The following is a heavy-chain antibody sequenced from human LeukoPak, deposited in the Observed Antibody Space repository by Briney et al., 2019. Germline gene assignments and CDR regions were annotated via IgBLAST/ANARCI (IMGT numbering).Heavy chain of an antibody. Sequence: GGSLRLSCAASGFALSSHWMTWVRQVPGRGPEWVANVNRDGSETYYLDSVKGRFTISRDNAKSSLYLQMNSLRAEDTAVYYCARQCSITSCLWGQGTLVTVSS. CDR1: GFALSSHW. D-gene: IGHD2-2*01. CDR3: ARQCSITSCL. CDR2: VNRDGSET. V-gene: IGHV3-7*01. J-gene: IGHJ4*02.